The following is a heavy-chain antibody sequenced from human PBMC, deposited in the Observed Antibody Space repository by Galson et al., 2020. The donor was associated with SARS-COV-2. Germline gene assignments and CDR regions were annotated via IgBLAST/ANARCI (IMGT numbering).Heavy chain of an antibody. Sequence: SETLSLTCPVPGGFLRSSYWSWIRQPAGKGPERIGRVFTSGSTSYNPSLKRRVTMSADMSKNQFSLKLSSVTAADTAIYYCATAGAGPFWFFDVWGRGTLVTVSS. CDR2: VFTSGST. CDR3: ATAGAGPFWFFDV. D-gene: IGHD2-8*02. J-gene: IGHJ2*01. CDR1: GGFLRSSY. V-gene: IGHV4-4*07.